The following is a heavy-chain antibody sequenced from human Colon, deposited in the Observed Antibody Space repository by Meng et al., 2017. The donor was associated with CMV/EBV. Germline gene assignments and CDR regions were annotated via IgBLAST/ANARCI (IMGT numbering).Heavy chain of an antibody. V-gene: IGHV5-51*01. CDR3: ASSGDLDAFDI. CDR1: GYSFTSYW. CDR2: IYPGDSDT. D-gene: IGHD3-10*01. Sequence: GGSLRLSCKGSGYSFTSYWIGWVRQMPGKGLEWMGIIYPGDSDTRYSPSFQGQVTISADKSISTAYLQWSSLKASDTAMYYCASSGDLDAFDIWGQGTMVTVSS. J-gene: IGHJ3*02.